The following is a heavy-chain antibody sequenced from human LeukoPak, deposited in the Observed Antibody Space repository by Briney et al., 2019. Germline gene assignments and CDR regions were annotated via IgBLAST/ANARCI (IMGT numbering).Heavy chain of an antibody. CDR3: ARAGTTGNVGSDDAFDI. D-gene: IGHD1-1*01. J-gene: IGHJ3*02. Sequence: ASVKVSCKASGGTFSSYVISWVRQAPGQGLEWMGGIIPIFGTANYAQKFQGRVTITADESTSTAYMELSSLRSEDTAVYYCARAGTTGNVGSDDAFDIWGQGTMVTVSS. V-gene: IGHV1-69*13. CDR1: GGTFSSYV. CDR2: IIPIFGTA.